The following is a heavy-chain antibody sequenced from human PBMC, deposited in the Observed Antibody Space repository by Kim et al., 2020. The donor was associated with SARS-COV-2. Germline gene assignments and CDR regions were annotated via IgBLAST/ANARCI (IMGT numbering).Heavy chain of an antibody. Sequence: GGSLRLSCAASGLNLTNNAMSWVRQAPGRGLEWVSTIRARAETTYYADSVNGRFTISRDSSKHTLYLQLNSLRADDTAVYYCAKDRGGSGRPVFDYWGQG. CDR3: AKDRGGSGRPVFDY. CDR2: IRARAETT. CDR1: GLNLTNNA. V-gene: IGHV3-23*01. D-gene: IGHD3-3*01. J-gene: IGHJ4*02.